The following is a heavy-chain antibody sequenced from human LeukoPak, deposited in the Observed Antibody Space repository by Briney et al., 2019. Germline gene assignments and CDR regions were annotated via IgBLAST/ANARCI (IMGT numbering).Heavy chain of an antibody. Sequence: SVKVSCKASGGTFSSYAISWVRQAPGQGLEWMGGIIPIFGTANYAQKFQGRVTITADESTSTAYMELSSLRSEDTAVYYCARAGTYCGGDCYPVDYWGQGTLVTVSS. CDR2: IIPIFGTA. CDR1: GGTFSSYA. J-gene: IGHJ4*02. D-gene: IGHD2-21*02. V-gene: IGHV1-69*13. CDR3: ARAGTYCGGDCYPVDY.